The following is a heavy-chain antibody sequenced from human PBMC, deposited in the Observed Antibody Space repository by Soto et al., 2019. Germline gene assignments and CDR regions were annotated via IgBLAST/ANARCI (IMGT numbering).Heavy chain of an antibody. J-gene: IGHJ4*02. V-gene: IGHV3-33*01. CDR3: ARDPGAAADFYYFDY. Sequence: SLRLSCAASGFTFSSYGMHWVRQAPGKGLEWVAVIWYDGSNKYYADSVKGRFTISRDNSKNTLYLQMNSLRAEDTAVYYCARDPGAAADFYYFDYWGQGTLVTVSS. CDR1: GFTFSSYG. D-gene: IGHD6-13*01. CDR2: IWYDGSNK.